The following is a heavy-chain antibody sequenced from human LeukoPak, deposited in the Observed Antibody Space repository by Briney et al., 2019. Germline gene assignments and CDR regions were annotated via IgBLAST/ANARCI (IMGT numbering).Heavy chain of an antibody. CDR3: ARGQDYYDSSGYYLYYFDY. D-gene: IGHD3-22*01. CDR1: GYSISSGYY. CDR2: IYTSGST. Sequence: PSETLSLTCAVSGYSISSGYYWGWIRQPPGKGLEWIGSIYTSGSTNYNPSLKSRVTMSVDTSKNQFSLKLSSVTAADTAVYYCARGQDYYDSSGYYLYYFDYWGQGTLVTVSS. V-gene: IGHV4-38-2*01. J-gene: IGHJ4*02.